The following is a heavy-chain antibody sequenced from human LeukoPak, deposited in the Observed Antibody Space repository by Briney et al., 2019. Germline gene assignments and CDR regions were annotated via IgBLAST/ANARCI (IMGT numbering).Heavy chain of an antibody. V-gene: IGHV4-39*01. CDR2: IYGSGRI. CDR1: GCSISSDNYY. CDR3: ARRAFQYDSSGYHQFHFDY. J-gene: IGHJ4*02. Sequence: SETLSLTCRVSGCSISSDNYYWVWLRPPPGQELEWVGSIYGSGRIYDNPLLKSRIIISVDTSKNKFYLKLSSVPDADTVVYYCARRAFQYDSSGYHQFHFDYWGQGTLVTVSS. D-gene: IGHD3-22*01.